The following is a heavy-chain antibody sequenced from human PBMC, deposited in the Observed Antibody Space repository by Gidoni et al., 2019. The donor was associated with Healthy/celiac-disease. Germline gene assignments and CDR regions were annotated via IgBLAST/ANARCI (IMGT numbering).Heavy chain of an antibody. V-gene: IGHV3-23*04. CDR1: GFTFSSYA. CDR2: IIGSGGST. CDR3: AKGPRDIVVVPAATLNYYYYYGMDV. J-gene: IGHJ6*02. Sequence: EVQLVESGGGLVQPGGSLRLSCAASGFTFSSYAMSWVRQAPGKGLEWVSAIIGSGGSTYYADSLKGRFTISRDNSKNTLYLQMNSLRAEDTAVYYCAKGPRDIVVVPAATLNYYYYYGMDVWGQGTTVTVSS. D-gene: IGHD2-2*01.